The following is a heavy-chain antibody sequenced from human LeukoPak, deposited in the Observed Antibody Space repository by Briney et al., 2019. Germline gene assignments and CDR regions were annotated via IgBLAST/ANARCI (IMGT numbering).Heavy chain of an antibody. CDR1: GFTFGDYA. V-gene: IGHV3-49*04. Sequence: RTGGSLRLSCTASGFTFGDYAMSWVRQAPGKGLEWVGFIRSKAYGGTTEYAASVKGRFTISRDDSKSIAYLQMTSLKTEDTAVYYCTRAGGYSYGDFDYWGQGTLVTVSS. D-gene: IGHD5-18*01. CDR3: TRAGGYSYGDFDY. CDR2: IRSKAYGGTT. J-gene: IGHJ4*02.